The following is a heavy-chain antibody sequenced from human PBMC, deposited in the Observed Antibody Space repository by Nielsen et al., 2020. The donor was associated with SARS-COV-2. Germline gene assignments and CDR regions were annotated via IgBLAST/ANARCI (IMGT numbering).Heavy chain of an antibody. CDR1: GFTFSNYG. J-gene: IGHJ4*02. CDR2: ISHDGSKK. Sequence: GESLKISCAASGFTFSNYGMHWVRQAPGKGLEWLATISHDGSKKYYADSVRGRFTISRDNSENTLFLQVNSLRSEDMAVFYCARVAGRVVVTAPIDSWGQGALVTVSS. V-gene: IGHV3-30*03. CDR3: ARVAGRVVVTAPIDS. D-gene: IGHD2-21*02.